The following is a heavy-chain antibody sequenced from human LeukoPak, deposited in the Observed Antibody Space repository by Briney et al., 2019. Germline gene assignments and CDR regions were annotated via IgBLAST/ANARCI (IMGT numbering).Heavy chain of an antibody. J-gene: IGHJ4*02. V-gene: IGHV3-23*01. Sequence: PGGSLRLSCAASGFTFSSYGMSWVRQAPGKGLEWVSAISGSGGSTYYADSVKGRFTISRDNSKNTLYLQMNSLRAEDTAVYYCAKDMVGDSSGNLGDFDYWGQGTLVTVSS. D-gene: IGHD3-22*01. CDR1: GFTFSSYG. CDR2: ISGSGGST. CDR3: AKDMVGDSSGNLGDFDY.